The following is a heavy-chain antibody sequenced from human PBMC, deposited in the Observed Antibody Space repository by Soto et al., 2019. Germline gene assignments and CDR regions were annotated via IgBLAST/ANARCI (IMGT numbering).Heavy chain of an antibody. Sequence: EVQLVESGGGLVQPGGSLKLSCAASGFTFSGSAMHWVRQASGKGLEWVGRIRSKANNYATAYGASVKGRFTISRVDSKNTEYLQMNSLKTEDTAVYYCSRQASDFWSGKPQYYMDVWGKGTTVTVSS. J-gene: IGHJ6*03. V-gene: IGHV3-73*01. CDR1: GFTFSGSA. D-gene: IGHD3-3*01. CDR2: IRSKANNYAT. CDR3: SRQASDFWSGKPQYYMDV.